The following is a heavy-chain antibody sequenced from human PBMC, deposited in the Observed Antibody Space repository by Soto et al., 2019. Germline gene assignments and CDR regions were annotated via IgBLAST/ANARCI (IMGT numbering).Heavy chain of an antibody. CDR3: ATHAQLTYYYDSSGYYKPIYYYYGMDV. CDR2: IYPGDSDT. D-gene: IGHD3-22*01. J-gene: IGHJ6*02. Sequence: GESLKISCKGSGYSFTSYWIGWVRQMPGKGLEWMGIIYPGDSDTRYSPSFQGQVTISADKSISTAYLQWSSLKASDTAMYYWATHAQLTYYYDSSGYYKPIYYYYGMDVWGQGTTVPVSS. V-gene: IGHV5-51*01. CDR1: GYSFTSYW.